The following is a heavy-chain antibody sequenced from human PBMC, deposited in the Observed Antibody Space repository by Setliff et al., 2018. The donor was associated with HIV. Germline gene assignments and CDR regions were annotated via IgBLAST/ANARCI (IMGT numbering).Heavy chain of an antibody. CDR2: MSDYNRNT. V-gene: IGHV1-18*01. CDR1: GYSFTSFG. Sequence: ASVKVSCKASGYSFTSFGISWVRQAPGQGLEWVGWMSDYNRNTEHAEKFRGRVTLTKDISTSTAYMELRSLRLDDTAVYYCARRADWFDLWGQGTLVTSPQ. J-gene: IGHJ5*02. CDR3: ARRADWFDL.